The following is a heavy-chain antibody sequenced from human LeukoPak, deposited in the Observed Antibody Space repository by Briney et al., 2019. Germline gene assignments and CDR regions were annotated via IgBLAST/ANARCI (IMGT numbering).Heavy chain of an antibody. CDR2: IIPLFGTA. D-gene: IGHD3-3*01. CDR3: ARDAVENWSGYYSTDAFDI. Sequence: ASVTVSCKASGGTFNSYAISWVRQAPGQGLEWMGGIIPLFGTANYAQKFQGRVTITADKSTNTAYMELSSPRSEDTAVYYCARDAVENWSGYYSTDAFDIWGQGTMVTVSS. J-gene: IGHJ3*02. V-gene: IGHV1-69*06. CDR1: GGTFNSYA.